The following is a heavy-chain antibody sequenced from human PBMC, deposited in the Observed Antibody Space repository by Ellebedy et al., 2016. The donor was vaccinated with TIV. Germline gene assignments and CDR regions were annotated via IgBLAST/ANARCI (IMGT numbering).Heavy chain of an antibody. J-gene: IGHJ4*02. D-gene: IGHD6-19*01. V-gene: IGHV1-69*04. CDR2: IIPILGIT. CDR1: VGTFSSYA. Sequence: SVKVSCKASVGTFSSYAISWVRQAPGQGLEWMGRIIPILGITNYAQKFQGRVTITADKSTSTAYMELSSLRSEDTAVYYCAGPYSSGYFDYWGQGTLVTVSS. CDR3: AGPYSSGYFDY.